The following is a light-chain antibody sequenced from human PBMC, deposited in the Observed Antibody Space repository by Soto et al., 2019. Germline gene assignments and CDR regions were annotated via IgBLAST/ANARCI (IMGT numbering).Light chain of an antibody. V-gene: IGKV3-20*01. CDR3: QQYFSSELT. J-gene: IGKJ4*01. CDR1: QVLSSNY. Sequence: VVLTQSPGTLSLSPGQRATLSCRASQVLSSNYLAWYQQRPGQAPRLLIYDVFSRATGIPDRFSGSGSGSDFTLTISRLEPEDSGIYYCQQYFSSELTFGGGTKVELK. CDR2: DVF.